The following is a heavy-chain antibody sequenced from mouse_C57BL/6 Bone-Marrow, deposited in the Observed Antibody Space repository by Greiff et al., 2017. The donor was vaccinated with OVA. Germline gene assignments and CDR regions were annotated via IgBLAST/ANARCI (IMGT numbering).Heavy chain of an antibody. CDR2: INPGSGGT. CDR1: GYAFTNYL. J-gene: IGHJ2*01. CDR3: AREEEFGDYFDY. V-gene: IGHV1-54*01. Sequence: QVQLQQSGAELVRPGTSVKVSCKASGYAFTNYLIEWVKQRPGQGLEWIGVINPGSGGTNYNEKFKGKATLTADKSSSTAYMQLSSLTSEDSAVYFCAREEEFGDYFDYWGQGTTLTVSS.